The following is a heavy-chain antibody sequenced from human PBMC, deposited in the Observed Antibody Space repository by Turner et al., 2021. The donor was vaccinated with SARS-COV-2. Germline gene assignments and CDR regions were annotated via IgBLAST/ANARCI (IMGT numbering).Heavy chain of an antibody. CDR3: AKDLGQLDWFDP. CDR2: ISYDGTNK. J-gene: IGHJ5*02. V-gene: IGHV3-30*18. D-gene: IGHD6-13*01. Sequence: QVQLVESGGGVVQPGRSLSLSCAASGFTFSSYGMHWVRQAPGKGLEWVAVISYDGTNKYYADSVKGRFTISRDNSKNTLYLQMNSLRAEDTAVYYCAKDLGQLDWFDPWGQGTLVTVSS. CDR1: GFTFSSYG.